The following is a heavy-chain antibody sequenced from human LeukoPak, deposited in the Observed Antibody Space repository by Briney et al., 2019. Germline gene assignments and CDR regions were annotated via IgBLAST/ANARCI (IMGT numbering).Heavy chain of an antibody. CDR1: GGTFSSYA. D-gene: IGHD6-19*01. Sequence: ASVKVSCKASGGTFSSYAISWVRQAPGQGLEWMGGIIPIFGTANYAQKFQGRVTITADESTSTAYMELSSLRSEDTAVYYCATNLAPYSSGWLVDVWGQGTTVTVSS. V-gene: IGHV1-69*13. CDR2: IIPIFGTA. J-gene: IGHJ6*02. CDR3: ATNLAPYSSGWLVDV.